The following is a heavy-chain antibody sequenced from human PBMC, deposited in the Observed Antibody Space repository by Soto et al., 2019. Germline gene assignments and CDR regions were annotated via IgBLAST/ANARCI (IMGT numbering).Heavy chain of an antibody. J-gene: IGHJ4*02. CDR1: GGSISSDC. D-gene: IGHD1-26*01. CDR3: VRRGGSYLPFDY. CDR2: IYYSGST. Sequence: TSETLSLTWTFSGGSISSDCWSWIPQPPGKGLEWIGYIYYSGSTNYNPSLKSRVTISVDTSKNQFSLKLSSVTAADTAVYYCVRRGGSYLPFDYWGQGALVTVSS. V-gene: IGHV4-59*08.